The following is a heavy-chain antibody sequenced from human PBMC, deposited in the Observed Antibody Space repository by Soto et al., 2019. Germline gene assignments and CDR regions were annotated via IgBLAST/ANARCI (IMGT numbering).Heavy chain of an antibody. CDR2: IYYSGIT. V-gene: IGHV4-59*01. J-gene: IGHJ4*02. Sequence: SETLSLTCTVSGGSISSYYWSWIRQPPGKGLEWIGYIYYSGITNYNPSLKSRVTISVDTSKNQFSLKLSSVTAADTAVYYCARRWGGTFDYWGQGTLVTVS. CDR3: ARRWGGTFDY. CDR1: GGSISSYY. D-gene: IGHD2-21*01.